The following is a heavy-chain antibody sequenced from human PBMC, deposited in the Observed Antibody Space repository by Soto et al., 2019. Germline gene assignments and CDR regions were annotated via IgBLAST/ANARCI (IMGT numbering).Heavy chain of an antibody. J-gene: IGHJ5*02. V-gene: IGHV4-4*07. CDR1: GGSISSYS. CDR2: IYTSGST. D-gene: IGHD2-2*01. CDR3: ARGYQLLSGWFDP. Sequence: QVQLQESGPGLVKASETLSLTCSVSGGSISSYSWSWIRQPAGKGLEWIGRIYTSGSTNYNPSLKSRVTMSVDTSKNHFSLKLSSVTAADTAVYYCARGYQLLSGWFDPWGQGTLVTVSS.